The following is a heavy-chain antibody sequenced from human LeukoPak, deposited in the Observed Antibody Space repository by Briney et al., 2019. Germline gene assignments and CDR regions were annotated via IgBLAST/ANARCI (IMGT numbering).Heavy chain of an antibody. J-gene: IGHJ4*02. D-gene: IGHD5-18*01. CDR1: GFTFSSYS. CDR3: AREYTAMAYDY. CDR2: ISSTSKYI. Sequence: PGGSLRLSCAASGFTFSSYSMNWVRQPPGKGLEWVSSISSTSKYIYYADSVKGRFTISRDNAKNSLFLQMNNLRVDDSAVYYCAREYTAMAYDYWGQGNLVTVSS. V-gene: IGHV3-21*01.